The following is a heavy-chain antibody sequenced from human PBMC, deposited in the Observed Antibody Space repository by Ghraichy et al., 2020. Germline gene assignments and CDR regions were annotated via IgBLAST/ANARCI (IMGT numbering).Heavy chain of an antibody. V-gene: IGHV3-53*01. CDR2: IYSGGST. Sequence: GVLNISCAASGFTVSSNYMSWVRQAPGKGLEWVSVIYSGGSTYYADSVKGRFTISRDNSKNTLYLQMNSLRAEDTAVYYCARIGYDYIWGSYRGIDYWGQGTLVTISS. D-gene: IGHD3-16*02. CDR3: ARIGYDYIWGSYRGIDY. CDR1: GFTVSSNY. J-gene: IGHJ4*02.